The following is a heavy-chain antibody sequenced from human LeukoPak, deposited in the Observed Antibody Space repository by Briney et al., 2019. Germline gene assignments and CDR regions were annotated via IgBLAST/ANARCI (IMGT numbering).Heavy chain of an antibody. J-gene: IGHJ4*02. CDR3: AKDARRTSGWYFFDY. V-gene: IGHV3-23*01. Sequence: KPGGSLRLSCAASGFAFSSQAMGWVRQAPGKGLEWVSVISDSGSITYYADFVKGRFTISRDNSKNTLFLQMSSLRAEDTAVYYCAKDARRTSGWYFFDYWGRGTLVTVSS. CDR2: ISDSGSIT. CDR1: GFAFSSQA. D-gene: IGHD6-19*01.